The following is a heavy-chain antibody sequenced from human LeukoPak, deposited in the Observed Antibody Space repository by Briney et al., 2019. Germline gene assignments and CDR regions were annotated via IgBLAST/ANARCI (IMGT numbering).Heavy chain of an antibody. CDR1: GFTFRSHA. D-gene: IGHD1-26*01. V-gene: IGHV3-23*01. CDR3: AKVGATKPFDY. CDR2: ITGSGGAT. Sequence: GGSLRLSCAASGFTFRSHAMSWVRQAPGKGLEWVAAITGSGGATYYADSVKGRFTISRDNSKNTLYLQMNSLRAEDTAVYYCAKVGATKPFDYWGQGTLVTVSS. J-gene: IGHJ4*02.